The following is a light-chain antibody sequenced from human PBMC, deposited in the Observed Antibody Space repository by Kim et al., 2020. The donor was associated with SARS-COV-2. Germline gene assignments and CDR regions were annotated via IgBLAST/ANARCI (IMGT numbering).Light chain of an antibody. CDR3: GTWDSSLSVWL. V-gene: IGLV1-51*01. CDR1: GASIGTTD. Sequence: GQKVTLHCSGSGASIGTTDVSWYQQLPGTVPKVLIYDNNKRPSGIPDRFSGSKSGTSGTLDITGLQTGDEADYYCGTWDSSLSVWLFGGGTKVTVL. CDR2: DNN. J-gene: IGLJ3*02.